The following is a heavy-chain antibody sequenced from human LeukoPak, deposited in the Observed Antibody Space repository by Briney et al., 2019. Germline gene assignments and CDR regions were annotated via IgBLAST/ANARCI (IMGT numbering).Heavy chain of an antibody. V-gene: IGHV4-34*01. CDR2: INHSGST. J-gene: IGHJ4*02. CDR1: GFTFSSYA. CDR3: ARGGYGDRYYFDY. D-gene: IGHD4-17*01. Sequence: GSLRLSCAASGFTFSSYAMSWIRQPPGKGLEWIGEINHSGSTNYNPSLKSRVTISVDTSKNQFSLKLSSVTAADTAVYYCARGGYGDRYYFDYWGQGTLVTVSS.